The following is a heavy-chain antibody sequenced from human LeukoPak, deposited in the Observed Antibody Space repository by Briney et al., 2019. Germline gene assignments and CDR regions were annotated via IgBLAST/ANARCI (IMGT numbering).Heavy chain of an antibody. CDR1: GGSFSGYY. CDR3: AIHIVVVPAAKKKNWFDP. D-gene: IGHD2-2*01. J-gene: IGHJ5*02. Sequence: SETLSLTCAVYGGSFSGYYWSWIRQPPGEGLEWIGEINHSGSTNYNPSLKSRVTISVGTSKNQFSLKLSSVTAADTAVYYCAIHIVVVPAAKKKNWFDPWGQGTLVTVSS. CDR2: INHSGST. V-gene: IGHV4-34*01.